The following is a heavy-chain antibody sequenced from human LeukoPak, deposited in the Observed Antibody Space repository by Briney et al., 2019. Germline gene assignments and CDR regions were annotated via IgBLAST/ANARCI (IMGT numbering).Heavy chain of an antibody. CDR2: IFHSGIA. J-gene: IGHJ5*02. CDR1: GDSITSGDYY. CDR3: ARAIQASLQPRFDP. V-gene: IGHV4-30-4*08. D-gene: IGHD5-18*01. Sequence: SGTLSLTCTVSGDSITSGDYYWTWIRQSPGKGLEWIGYIFHSGIAYYHPSLQSRVSISVDTSKNQFSLNLNSVTAADTAVYFCARAIQASLQPRFDPWGQGTLVTDSS.